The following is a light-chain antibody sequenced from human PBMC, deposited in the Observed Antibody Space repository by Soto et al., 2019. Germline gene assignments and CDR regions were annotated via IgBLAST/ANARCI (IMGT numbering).Light chain of an antibody. Sequence: EIVLTQSPGTLSLSPGERATLSCRASQNVNNRYVAWYQQKPGQAPRLLIYGAYVRATDIPDRFSGSGSGTGFTLTIGRLEPEDFAFYYCQQYGALPRTFGQGTRLEIK. CDR2: GAY. J-gene: IGKJ2*01. CDR1: QNVNNRY. V-gene: IGKV3-20*01. CDR3: QQYGALPRT.